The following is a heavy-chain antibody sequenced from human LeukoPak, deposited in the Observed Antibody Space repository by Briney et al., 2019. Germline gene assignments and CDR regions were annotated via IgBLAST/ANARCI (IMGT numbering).Heavy chain of an antibody. V-gene: IGHV3-9*01. CDR1: GFTFDDYA. D-gene: IGHD3-10*01. CDR3: AKNVDGSGSFIDY. CDR2: ISWISSSI. Sequence: GRSLRLSCAASGFTFDDYAMHWVRQAPGKGLEWVSGISWISSSIGYADSVKGRFTISRDNAKNSLYLQMNSLRAEDTALYYCAKNVDGSGSFIDYWGQGTLVTVSS. J-gene: IGHJ4*02.